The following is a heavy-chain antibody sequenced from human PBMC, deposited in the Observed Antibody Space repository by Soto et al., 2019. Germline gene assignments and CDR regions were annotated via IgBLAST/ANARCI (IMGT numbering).Heavy chain of an antibody. CDR2: IWYDGSNK. CDR3: ARDPRITIFGVASADYYYYYMDV. D-gene: IGHD3-3*01. J-gene: IGHJ6*03. Sequence: GGSLRLSCAASGFTFSSYGMHWVRQAPGKGLEWVAVIWYDGSNKYYADSVKGRFTISRDNSKNTLYLQMNSLRAEDTAVYYCARDPRITIFGVASADYYYYYMDVWGKGTTVTVSS. V-gene: IGHV3-33*01. CDR1: GFTFSSYG.